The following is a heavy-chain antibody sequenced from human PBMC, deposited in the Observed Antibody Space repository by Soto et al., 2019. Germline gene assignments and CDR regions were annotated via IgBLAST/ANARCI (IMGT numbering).Heavy chain of an antibody. J-gene: IGHJ5*02. CDR1: GFTFSSYG. V-gene: IGHV3-33*01. Sequence: QVQLVESGGGVVQPGRSLRLSCAASGFTFSSYGMHWVRQAPGKGLEWVAVIWYDGSNKYYVDSVKGRFTISRDNSKNTLYLQMNSLRAEDTAVYYCARFLSSWGAYGGIDPWGQGTLVTVSS. CDR3: ARFLSSWGAYGGIDP. CDR2: IWYDGSNK. D-gene: IGHD6-13*01.